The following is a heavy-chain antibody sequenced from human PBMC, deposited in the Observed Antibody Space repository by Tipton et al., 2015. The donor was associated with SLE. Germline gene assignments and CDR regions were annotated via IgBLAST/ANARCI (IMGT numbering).Heavy chain of an antibody. CDR2: VYHSGTT. D-gene: IGHD1-26*01. CDR1: GFSISSGYY. V-gene: IGHV4-38-2*02. CDR3: ARDGKFRGLDV. J-gene: IGHJ6*02. Sequence: TLSLTCAVSGFSISSGYYWGWIRQPPGKGLEWLGSVYHSGTTYYNPSLKSRVTIFLDTSKNQVSLRLTSVTAADTAVYYCARDGKFRGLDVWGQGTTVTVSS.